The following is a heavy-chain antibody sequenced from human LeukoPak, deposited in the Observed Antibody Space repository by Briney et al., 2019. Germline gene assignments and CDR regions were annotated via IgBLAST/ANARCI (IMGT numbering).Heavy chain of an antibody. CDR3: ARGGGSSTRGWFDP. J-gene: IGHJ5*02. V-gene: IGHV4-34*01. CDR2: INHSGST. D-gene: IGHD6-13*01. Sequence: SETLSLTCAVYGGSFSGYYWSWIRQPPGKGLEWIGEINHSGSTNYNPSLKSRVTISVDTSKNQFSRKLSSVTAADTAVYYCARGGGSSTRGWFDPWGQGTLVTVPS. CDR1: GGSFSGYY.